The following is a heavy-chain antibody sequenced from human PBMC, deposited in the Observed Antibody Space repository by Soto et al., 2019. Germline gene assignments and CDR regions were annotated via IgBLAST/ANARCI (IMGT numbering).Heavy chain of an antibody. CDR2: INAGNGNT. J-gene: IGHJ4*02. Sequence: ASVKVSCKASGYTFTSYAMHWVRQAPGQRLEWMGWINAGNGNTKYSQKFQGRVTITRDTSASTAYMELSSLRSEDTAVYYCASPRDTAMAFDYWGQGTLVTVSS. CDR3: ASPRDTAMAFDY. D-gene: IGHD5-18*01. CDR1: GYTFTSYA. V-gene: IGHV1-3*01.